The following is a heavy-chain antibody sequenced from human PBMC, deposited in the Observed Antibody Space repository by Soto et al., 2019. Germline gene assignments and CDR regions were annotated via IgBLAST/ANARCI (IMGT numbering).Heavy chain of an antibody. CDR2: IYYSGST. Sequence: QVQLQESGPGLVKPSQNLSLTCTDSGGSFSSGGYYWSWIRQHPGKGLEWIGYIYYSGSTHYNPSLKSRVTISVDTSKNQFSLKLSSVTAADTAVYYCARALTTVTLFDPWGQGTLVTVSS. CDR1: GGSFSSGGYY. CDR3: ARALTTVTLFDP. D-gene: IGHD4-17*01. V-gene: IGHV4-31*03. J-gene: IGHJ5*02.